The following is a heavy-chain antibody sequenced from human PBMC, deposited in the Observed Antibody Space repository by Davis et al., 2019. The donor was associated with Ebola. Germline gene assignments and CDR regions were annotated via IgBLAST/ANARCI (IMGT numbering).Heavy chain of an antibody. CDR1: GFTVSSNY. V-gene: IGHV3-66*01. D-gene: IGHD4-11*01. CDR3: ARVPSTVTYYYYGMDV. Sequence: GGSLRLSCAAPGFTVSSNYMSWVRQAPGKGLEWVSVIYSGGSTYYADSVKGRFTISRDNSKNTLYLQMNSLRAEDTAVYYCARVPSTVTYYYYGMDVWGQGTTVTVSS. CDR2: IYSGGST. J-gene: IGHJ6*02.